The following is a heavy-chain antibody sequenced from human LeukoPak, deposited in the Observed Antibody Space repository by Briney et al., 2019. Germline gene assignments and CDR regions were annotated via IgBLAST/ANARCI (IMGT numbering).Heavy chain of an antibody. J-gene: IGHJ4*02. CDR1: GFTLSRHS. Sequence: PGGSLRLSCVASGFTLSRHSMNWVRQAPGKGREWVSSISSISSYIYYADSVKRRFTTSRDNAKNSLYLQMNSLRAEDTAVYYCARDPYSGSYHDYWGQGTLVTVSS. CDR3: ARDPYSGSYHDY. CDR2: ISSISSYI. D-gene: IGHD1-26*01. V-gene: IGHV3-21*01.